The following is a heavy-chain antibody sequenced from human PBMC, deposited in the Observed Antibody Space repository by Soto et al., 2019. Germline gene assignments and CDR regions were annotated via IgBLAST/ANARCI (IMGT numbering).Heavy chain of an antibody. Sequence: SDTLSLTCTVSGDSVSSGSSYWSWIRQPPGKGLGCVGYIYYSGSTNYNPSLKSRVTISVDTSKNQFSLRLSSVTAADTAVYYCARGNPGSSAWSLLDVWGQGATVTVSS. CDR1: GDSVSSGSSY. J-gene: IGHJ6*02. D-gene: IGHD6-19*01. CDR3: ARGNPGSSAWSLLDV. CDR2: IYYSGST. V-gene: IGHV4-61*01.